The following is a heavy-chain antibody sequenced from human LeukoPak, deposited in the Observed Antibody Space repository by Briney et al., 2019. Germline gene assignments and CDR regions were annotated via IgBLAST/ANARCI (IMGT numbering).Heavy chain of an antibody. D-gene: IGHD1-14*01. J-gene: IGHJ4*02. V-gene: IGHV1-8*01. Sequence: GASVKVSCKASVYTFTSYDINWVRQATGQGLEWTGWKNPNSGNTGYAQKFQGRVTMTRNTSISTAYMELSSLRSEDTAVYYCARGGGSSTGGDYWGQGTLVTVSS. CDR2: KNPNSGNT. CDR3: ARGGGSSTGGDY. CDR1: VYTFTSYD.